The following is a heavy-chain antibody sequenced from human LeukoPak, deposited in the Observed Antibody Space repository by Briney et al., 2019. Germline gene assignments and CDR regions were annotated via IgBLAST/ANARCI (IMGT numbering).Heavy chain of an antibody. CDR3: ARGRGAARFVTIEFDY. CDR1: SGSISSSSYY. J-gene: IGHJ4*02. D-gene: IGHD6-6*01. CDR2: IYYSGST. Sequence: SETLSLTCTVSSGSISSSSYYWGWIRQPPGKGLEWIGSIYYSGSTYYNPSLKSRVTMSVDTSKNQFSLKLSSVTAADTAVYYCARGRGAARFVTIEFDYWGQGALVTVSS. V-gene: IGHV4-39*07.